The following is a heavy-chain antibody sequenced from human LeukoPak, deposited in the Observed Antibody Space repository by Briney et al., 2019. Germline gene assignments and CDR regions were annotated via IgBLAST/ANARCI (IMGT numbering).Heavy chain of an antibody. CDR2: ISSSGTTI. V-gene: IGHV3-48*03. D-gene: IGHD1-20*01. Sequence: GGSLRLSCAASGFTFSSYEMNWLRQAPGKGLEWVSYISSSGTTIYYADSVKGRFTISRDNAKNSLYLQMNSLRAEDTAVYYCAIPPITGTASWGQGTLVTVSS. CDR1: GFTFSSYE. CDR3: AIPPITGTAS. J-gene: IGHJ4*02.